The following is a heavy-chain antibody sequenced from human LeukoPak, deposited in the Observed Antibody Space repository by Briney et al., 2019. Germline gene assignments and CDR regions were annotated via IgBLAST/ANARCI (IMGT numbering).Heavy chain of an antibody. CDR3: AREEVSLATINGVSFDY. Sequence: SQTLSLTCTVSGGSISSGSYYWGWIRQPPGKGLEWIGSIYYSGSTYYNPSLKSRVTISVDTSKNQFSLKLSSVTAADTAVYYCAREEVSLATINGVSFDYWGQGTLVTVSS. V-gene: IGHV4-39*07. D-gene: IGHD5-12*01. CDR1: GGSISSGSYY. CDR2: IYYSGST. J-gene: IGHJ4*02.